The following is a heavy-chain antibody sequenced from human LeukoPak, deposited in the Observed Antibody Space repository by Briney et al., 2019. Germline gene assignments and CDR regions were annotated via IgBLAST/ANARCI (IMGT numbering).Heavy chain of an antibody. Sequence: SCKASGYTVTSYYMHWVRQAPGKGLEWVAVISYDGSNKYYADSVKGRFTISIDNSKNTLYLQMNSLRAEDTAVYYCARVDTAMVFDYWGQGTLVTVSS. CDR1: GYTVTSYY. V-gene: IGHV3-30*04. CDR2: ISYDGSNK. CDR3: ARVDTAMVFDY. D-gene: IGHD5-18*01. J-gene: IGHJ4*02.